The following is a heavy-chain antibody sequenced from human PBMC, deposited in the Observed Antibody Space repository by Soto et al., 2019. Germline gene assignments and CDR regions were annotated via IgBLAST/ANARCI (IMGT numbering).Heavy chain of an antibody. CDR2: ISYDGSNK. J-gene: IGHJ6*02. Sequence: QVQLVESGGGVVQPGRSLRLSCAASGFTFSSYGMHWVRQAPGKGLEWVAVISYDGSNKYYADSVKGRFTSSRDNSKNTLYLQMNSLRAEDTAVYYCANDLITFGGISMDVWGQGTTVTVSS. CDR3: ANDLITFGGISMDV. CDR1: GFTFSSYG. D-gene: IGHD3-16*01. V-gene: IGHV3-30*18.